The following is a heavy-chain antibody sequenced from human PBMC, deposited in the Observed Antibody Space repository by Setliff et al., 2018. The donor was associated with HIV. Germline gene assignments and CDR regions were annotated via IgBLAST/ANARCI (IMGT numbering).Heavy chain of an antibody. CDR3: ARGMDYYDTSGYYQYYFDY. CDR2: INPNSGGT. Sequence: ASVKVSCKASGYTFTGYYMHWVRQAPGQGLEWMGWINPNSGGTTYAQKFQGRVTMTRDTSTNTVYMELSSLRSDDTAVYYCARGMDYYDTSGYYQYYFDYWGQGTLVTVSS. CDR1: GYTFTGYY. V-gene: IGHV1-2*02. D-gene: IGHD3-22*01. J-gene: IGHJ4*02.